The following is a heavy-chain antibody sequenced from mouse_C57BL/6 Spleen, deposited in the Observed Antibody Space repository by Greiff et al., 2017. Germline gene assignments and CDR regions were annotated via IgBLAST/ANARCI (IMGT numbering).Heavy chain of an antibody. V-gene: IGHV1-9*01. CDR3: ARPSSN. Sequence: VQLQQSGAELMKPGASVKLSCKVTGYTFTGYWIEWVKQRPGHGLEWIGEILPGSGSTNHNEKFKGKATFTADTSSNTAYMQLSSLTTEDSAIYYCARPSSNWGQGTTLTVSS. CDR1: GYTFTGYW. D-gene: IGHD6-1*01. J-gene: IGHJ2*01. CDR2: ILPGSGST.